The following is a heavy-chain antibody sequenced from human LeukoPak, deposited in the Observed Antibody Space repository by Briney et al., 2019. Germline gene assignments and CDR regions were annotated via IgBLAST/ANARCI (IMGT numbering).Heavy chain of an antibody. Sequence: PGVSLRLSCAASGFTFSRNGMSWVRQAPGKGLEWVSVIGGSGDNIHYADSVKGRFTISRDNSKNTLYLQMNSLRAEDTATYYCAKDIRWSFDYWGQGTLVTVSS. CDR3: AKDIRWSFDY. CDR1: GFTFSRNG. CDR2: IGGSGDNI. D-gene: IGHD4-23*01. J-gene: IGHJ4*02. V-gene: IGHV3-23*01.